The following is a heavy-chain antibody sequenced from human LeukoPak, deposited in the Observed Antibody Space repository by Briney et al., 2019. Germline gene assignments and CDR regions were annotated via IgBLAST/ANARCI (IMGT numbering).Heavy chain of an antibody. CDR2: ISYDGSNK. Sequence: GGSLRLSCAASGFTFSSYAMHWVRKAPGKGLEWVAVISYDGSNKYYADSVKGRFTISRDNSKNTLYLQMNSLRAEDTAVYYCARDRAGQPVYWGQGTLVTVSS. CDR1: GFTFSSYA. J-gene: IGHJ4*02. CDR3: ARDRAGQPVY. V-gene: IGHV3-30-3*01. D-gene: IGHD6-13*01.